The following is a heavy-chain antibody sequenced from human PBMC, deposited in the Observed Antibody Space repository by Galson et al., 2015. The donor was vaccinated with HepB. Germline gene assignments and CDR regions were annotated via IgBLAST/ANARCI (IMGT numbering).Heavy chain of an antibody. CDR3: AHSFSTSSVYYYYYMDV. D-gene: IGHD2-2*01. Sequence: PALVKPTQTLTLTCTFSGFSLSTSGVGVGWIRQPPGKALEWLALIYWDDDKRYSPSLKSRLTITKDTSKNQVVLTMTNMDPVDTATYYCAHSFSTSSVYYYYYMDVWGKGTTVTVSS. CDR1: GFSLSTSGVG. V-gene: IGHV2-5*02. CDR2: IYWDDDK. J-gene: IGHJ6*03.